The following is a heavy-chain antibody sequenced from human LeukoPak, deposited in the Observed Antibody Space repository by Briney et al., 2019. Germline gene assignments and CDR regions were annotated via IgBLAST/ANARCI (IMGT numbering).Heavy chain of an antibody. CDR2: INSNGGET. V-gene: IGHV1-46*01. CDR1: GYTFGSYY. J-gene: IGHJ4*02. CDR3: ATYPPSSVPAADY. D-gene: IGHD2-2*01. Sequence: GASVKVSCKTSGYTFGSYYMHWVRQAPGQGLEWMGTINSNGGETIYAQKFQGRVTMTEDTSTDTAYMELSSLRSEDTAVYYCATYPPSSVPAADYWGQGTLVTVSS.